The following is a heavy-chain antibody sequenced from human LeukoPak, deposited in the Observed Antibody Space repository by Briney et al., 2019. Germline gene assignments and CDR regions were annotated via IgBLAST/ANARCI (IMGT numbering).Heavy chain of an antibody. V-gene: IGHV3-21*01. D-gene: IGHD3-10*01. J-gene: IGHJ4*02. Sequence: SGGSLRLSCAASGFTFSSYSMNWVRQAPGKGLEWVSSISGSGGSTYYTDSVTGRFTISRDNSKNSLYLQMNSLRAEDTAVYYCARALMVRGVIINNFDYWGQGTLVTVSS. CDR2: ISGSGGST. CDR1: GFTFSSYS. CDR3: ARALMVRGVIINNFDY.